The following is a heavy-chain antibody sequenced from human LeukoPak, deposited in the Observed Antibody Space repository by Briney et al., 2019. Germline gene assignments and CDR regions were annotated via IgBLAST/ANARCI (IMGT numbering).Heavy chain of an antibody. CDR3: ARGLSALQYRLDY. D-gene: IGHD4-11*01. J-gene: IGHJ4*02. CDR2: IYYSGST. CDR1: GDSISSYY. Sequence: SETLSLTCTVSGDSISSYYWSWTRQPPGKGLEWIGYIYYSGSTNYNPSLKSRVTISVDTSKNQFSLKLSSVTAADTAVYYCARGLSALQYRLDYWGQGILVTVSS. V-gene: IGHV4-59*01.